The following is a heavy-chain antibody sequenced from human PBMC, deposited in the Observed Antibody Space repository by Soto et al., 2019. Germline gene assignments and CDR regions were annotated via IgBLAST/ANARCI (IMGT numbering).Heavy chain of an antibody. Sequence: KPSETLSLTCTVSGGSISSYYWSWIRQPPGKGLEWIGYIYYSGSTNYNPSLKSRVTISVDTSKNQFSLKLSSVTAADTAVYYCARDRGKRWLQLFDYWGQGTLVTVSS. J-gene: IGHJ4*02. CDR2: IYYSGST. D-gene: IGHD1-1*01. CDR1: GGSISSYY. CDR3: ARDRGKRWLQLFDY. V-gene: IGHV4-59*01.